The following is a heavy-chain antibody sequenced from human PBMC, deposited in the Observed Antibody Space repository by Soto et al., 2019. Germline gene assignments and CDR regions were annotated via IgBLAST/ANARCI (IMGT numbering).Heavy chain of an antibody. V-gene: IGHV4-39*01. CDR3: MLGSGWKDFDY. Sequence: TSETLSLTCTVSGGSITSSSYYWGWIRQPPGKGLEWIGNIYYSGSTYYNPSLKSRVTISVDTSKDQFSLKLSSVTAADTAVYYCMLGSGWKDFDYWGQGTLVTVSS. D-gene: IGHD3-22*01. CDR2: IYYSGST. J-gene: IGHJ4*02. CDR1: GGSITSSSYY.